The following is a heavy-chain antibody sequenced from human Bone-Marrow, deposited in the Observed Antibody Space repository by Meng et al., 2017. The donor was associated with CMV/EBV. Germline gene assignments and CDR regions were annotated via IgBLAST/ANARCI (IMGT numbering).Heavy chain of an antibody. CDR1: GGSINSYY. D-gene: IGHD2-2*01. CDR3: ARGGYFCTSTTCSFDY. J-gene: IGHJ4*02. Sequence: SETLSLTCTVSGGSINSYYWSWIRQPPGKGLEWIGYIYYSENTNYNPSLKSRVTISVDTSKNQFSLKLSSVTAADTAVYYCARGGYFCTSTTCSFDYWGQGTLVTVSS. V-gene: IGHV4-59*01. CDR2: IYYSENT.